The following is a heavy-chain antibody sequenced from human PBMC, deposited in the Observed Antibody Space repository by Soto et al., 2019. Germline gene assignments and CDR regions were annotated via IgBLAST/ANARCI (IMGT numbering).Heavy chain of an antibody. V-gene: IGHV4-39*01. J-gene: IGHJ4*02. CDR3: ARVLRYCSGGNCYFYFDY. CDR2: IYYLGST. D-gene: IGHD2-15*01. Sequence: SETLSLTCTVSGGSISSGSSYWGWIRQPAGKGLEWIGSIYYLGSTYYNPSLGGRVSISVDTSKNQFSLKLRSVTAADTAVFYCARVLRYCSGGNCYFYFDYWGQGTLVTVSS. CDR1: GGSISSGSSY.